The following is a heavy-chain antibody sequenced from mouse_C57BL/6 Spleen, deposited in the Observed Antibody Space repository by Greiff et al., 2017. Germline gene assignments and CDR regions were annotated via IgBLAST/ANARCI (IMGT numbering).Heavy chain of an antibody. V-gene: IGHV1-26*01. J-gene: IGHJ2*01. Sequence: EVQLQQSGPELVKPGASVKISCKASGYTFTDYYMNWVMQSHGKSLEWIGDINPNNGGTSYNQKFKGKATLTVDKSSSTAYMELRSLTSEDSAVYYCARGVNGYYANYFDYWGQGTTLTVSS. CDR2: INPNNGGT. D-gene: IGHD2-3*01. CDR1: GYTFTDYY. CDR3: ARGVNGYYANYFDY.